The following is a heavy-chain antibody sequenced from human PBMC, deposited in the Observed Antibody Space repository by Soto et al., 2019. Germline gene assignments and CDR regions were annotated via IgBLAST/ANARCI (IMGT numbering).Heavy chain of an antibody. CDR1: GFSLSSTRMA. CDR2: IYWDDDK. Sequence: QITLKESGPTLVKPTQTLTLTCTFSGFSLSSTRMAVGWIRQPPGKALEWLALIYWDDDKRYSPFLKSRLTTTKETSKNQAVLTISNMDPADTARYYCAHIVVAGLGYYFAHWGQGTLVTVSS. J-gene: IGHJ4*02. CDR3: AHIVVAGLGYYFAH. D-gene: IGHD6-19*01. V-gene: IGHV2-5*02.